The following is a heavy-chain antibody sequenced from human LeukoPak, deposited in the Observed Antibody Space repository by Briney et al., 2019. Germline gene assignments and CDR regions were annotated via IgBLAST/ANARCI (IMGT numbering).Heavy chain of an antibody. CDR2: INHSGST. D-gene: IGHD5-18*01. Sequence: SETLSLTCAVYGGSFSGYYWSWIRQPPGKGLEWIGEINHSGSTNYNPSLKSRVTISVDRSKNQFSLKLSSVTAADTAVYYCASLYSYGSYFDYWGQGTLVTVSS. V-gene: IGHV4-34*01. CDR3: ASLYSYGSYFDY. CDR1: GGSFSGYY. J-gene: IGHJ4*02.